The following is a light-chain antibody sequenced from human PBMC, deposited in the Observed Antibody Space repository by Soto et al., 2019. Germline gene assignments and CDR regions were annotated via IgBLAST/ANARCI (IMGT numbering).Light chain of an antibody. CDR3: SSYTSSSTLG. CDR1: SSDVGGYNY. J-gene: IGLJ1*01. Sequence: ALTQPASVSGSPGQSITISCTGTSSDVGGYNYVSWYQQYPGKAPKLMIYEVSNRPSGVSNRFSGSKSGNTASLTISGLQAEDEADYYCSSYTSSSTLGFGSGTKVTGL. CDR2: EVS. V-gene: IGLV2-14*01.